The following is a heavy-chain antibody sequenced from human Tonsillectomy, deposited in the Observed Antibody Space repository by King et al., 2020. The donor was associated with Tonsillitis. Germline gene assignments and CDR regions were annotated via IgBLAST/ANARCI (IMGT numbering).Heavy chain of an antibody. CDR3: AGGFRAGPFSLST. CDR2: INPSGDTT. V-gene: IGHV1-46*01. D-gene: IGHD6-13*01. CDR1: EYSFTNFF. Sequence: QLVQSGAEVKKPGASVNVSCKASEYSFTNFFIHWVRQAPGQGLEWMGIINPSGDTTSYAQKFQGRVTLTRDTSTSTVYMELSSLRLEDTAVYYCAGGFRAGPFSLSTWGQGTLVTVSS. J-gene: IGHJ5*02.